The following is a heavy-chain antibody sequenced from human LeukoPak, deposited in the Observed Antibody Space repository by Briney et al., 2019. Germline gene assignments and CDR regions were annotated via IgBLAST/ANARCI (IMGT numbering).Heavy chain of an antibody. CDR3: AKTYMWSIDAFHI. CDR1: GFTFSNYA. D-gene: IGHD2-8*02. CDR2: ITARADST. Sequence: GGSLRLSCAASGFTFSNYAMSWVRQAPGKGLEWVSGITARADSTYYADSVKGRVTISRDNSKNTLLLQLNSLRAEDAAVYYCAKTYMWSIDAFHIWGQGTMVTVSS. V-gene: IGHV3-23*01. J-gene: IGHJ3*02.